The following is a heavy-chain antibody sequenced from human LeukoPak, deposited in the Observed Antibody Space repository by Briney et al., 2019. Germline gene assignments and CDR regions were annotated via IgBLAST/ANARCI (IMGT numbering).Heavy chain of an antibody. J-gene: IGHJ4*02. CDR2: IWYDGSNI. D-gene: IGHD1/OR15-1a*01. CDR1: GFTFGGYG. Sequence: GGSLRLSCTAPGFTFGGYGMHWVRQAAGKGLEWVTVIWYDGSNIYYGDSVKDRFTISRDNSQNTLYLQMNSLRAEDTALYYYARGQQQDVIDFWGQGTLVTVSS. CDR3: ARGQQQDVIDF. V-gene: IGHV3-33*01.